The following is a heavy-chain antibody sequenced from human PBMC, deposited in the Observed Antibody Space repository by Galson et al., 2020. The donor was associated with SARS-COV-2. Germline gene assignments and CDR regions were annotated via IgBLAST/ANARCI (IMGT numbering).Heavy chain of an antibody. CDR3: ARIDYGDYHGYFDL. CDR2: ISAYNGNT. V-gene: IGHV1-18*04. CDR1: GYTFTSYG. Sequence: GESLKISCKASGYTFTSYGISWVRQAPGQWLEWMGWISAYNGNTNYAQKLQGRVTMTTDTSTSTAYMELRSLRSDDTAVYYCARIDYGDYHGYFDLWGRGTLVTVSS. J-gene: IGHJ2*01. D-gene: IGHD4-17*01.